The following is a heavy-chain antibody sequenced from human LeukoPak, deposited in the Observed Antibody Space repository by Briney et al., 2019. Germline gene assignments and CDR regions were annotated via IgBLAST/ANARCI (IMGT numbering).Heavy chain of an antibody. V-gene: IGHV4-59*02. D-gene: IGHD5-18*01. CDR2: VYYFGST. Sequence: ASKTLSLTCTVSGGSVGTYYWSWIRQPPGKGLEWIGYVYYFGSTNYNPSLKSRVTMSVDTSKNQFSLKLSSVTAADTAIYYCARDTAMAFDYWGQGTLVTVSS. J-gene: IGHJ4*02. CDR3: ARDTAMAFDY. CDR1: GGSVGTYY.